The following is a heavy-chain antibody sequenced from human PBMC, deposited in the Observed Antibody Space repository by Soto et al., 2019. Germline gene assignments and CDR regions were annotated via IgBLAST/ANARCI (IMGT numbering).Heavy chain of an antibody. CDR1: GGSISSGDYY. D-gene: IGHD3-9*01. CDR2: IYYSGSN. V-gene: IGHV4-30-4*01. CDR3: ARDFEKQLDV. J-gene: IGHJ5*02. Sequence: QVQLQESGPGLVKPSQTLSLTCTVSGGSISSGDYYWSWIRQPPGKGLEWIGYIYYSGSNYYNPSRKSRVTISVDTSETQFSLKLSSGTAADTAVYYCARDFEKQLDVWGQGTLVTVSS.